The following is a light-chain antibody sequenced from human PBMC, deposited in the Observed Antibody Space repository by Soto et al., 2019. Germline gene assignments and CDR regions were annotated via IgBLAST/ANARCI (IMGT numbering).Light chain of an antibody. V-gene: IGKV1-5*01. J-gene: IGKJ2*01. CDR3: QQYTNTNNPWI. CDR2: DAS. Sequence: IQVTQSPPTLSASVGDRVTITCRASQTISTWMAWYQQKPGKAPKLLVYDASTLQSGVASRFSGSGSGTEFTLIISGLQPDDSATYYCQQYTNTNNPWIFGQGTKVDIK. CDR1: QTISTW.